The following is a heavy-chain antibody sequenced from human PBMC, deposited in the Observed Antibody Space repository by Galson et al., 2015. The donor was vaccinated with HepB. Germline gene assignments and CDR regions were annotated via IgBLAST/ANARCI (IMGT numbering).Heavy chain of an antibody. CDR3: ARSYYYDSSGLFDY. CDR2: IDWDDDK. Sequence: PALVKPTQTLTLTCTFSGFSLSTSGMCVSWIRQPPGKALEWLARIDWDDDKYYSTSLKTRLTISKDTSKNQVVLTMTNMDPVDTATYYCARSYYYDSSGLFDYWGQGTLVTVSS. J-gene: IGHJ4*02. V-gene: IGHV2-70*11. D-gene: IGHD3-22*01. CDR1: GFSLSTSGMC.